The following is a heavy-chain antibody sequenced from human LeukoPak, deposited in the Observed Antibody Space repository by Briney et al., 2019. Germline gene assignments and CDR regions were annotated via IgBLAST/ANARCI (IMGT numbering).Heavy chain of an antibody. CDR2: ISAYNGHT. CDR3: ARDRGQWRANLYAMDV. D-gene: IGHD6-19*01. V-gene: IGHV1-18*01. J-gene: IGHJ6*02. CDR1: GYTFTDYG. Sequence: GASVKVSCKASGYTFTDYGISWVRQAPGQGLEWMGWISAYNGHTNYAQNLQGRVTMTTDTSTTTAYMEVRSLRSDDTAVYYCARDRGQWRANLYAMDVWGQGTTVTVSS.